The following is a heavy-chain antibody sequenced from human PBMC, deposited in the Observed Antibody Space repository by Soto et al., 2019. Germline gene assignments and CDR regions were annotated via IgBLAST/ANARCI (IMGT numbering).Heavy chain of an antibody. Sequence: PTETLSLTCGVYGGSFSGYYWSWIRQPPGKGLEWIGEINHGGTTNYNPSLKSRVTLSVDTSKNQFSLKLSSVTAADTAVYYCARVLYCSSTSSYWGMAVWGQGTT. CDR1: GGSFSGYY. CDR3: ARVLYCSSTSSYWGMAV. CDR2: INHGGTT. J-gene: IGHJ6*02. V-gene: IGHV4-34*01. D-gene: IGHD2-2*01.